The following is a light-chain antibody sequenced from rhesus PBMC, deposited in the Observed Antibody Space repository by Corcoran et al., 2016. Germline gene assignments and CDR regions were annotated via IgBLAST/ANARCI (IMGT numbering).Light chain of an antibody. CDR2: KAS. J-gene: IGKJ3*01. CDR3: QHGYGTPFT. Sequence: DIQMTQSPSSLSASVGDRVTITCRATENVKNYLNWYQQKPGKAPKLLIYKASTLQSGVPSRFIGSGAGTDYTFTISSLQPEDVAPYYCQHGYGTPFTFGPGTKLDIK. CDR1: ENVKNY. V-gene: IGKV1-74*01.